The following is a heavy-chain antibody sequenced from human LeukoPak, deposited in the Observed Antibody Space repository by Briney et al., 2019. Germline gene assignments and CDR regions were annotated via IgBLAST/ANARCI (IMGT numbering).Heavy chain of an antibody. Sequence: PSETLSLTCTVSGGSISSSSYYWGWIRQPPGKGLEWIGSIYYSGNTYYNPSLKSRVTISVDTSKNHFSLKLSSVTAADTAVYYCASQYSSSWYGNWFDPWGQGTLVTVSS. V-gene: IGHV4-39*02. CDR2: IYYSGNT. D-gene: IGHD6-13*01. J-gene: IGHJ5*02. CDR1: GGSISSSSYY. CDR3: ASQYSSSWYGNWFDP.